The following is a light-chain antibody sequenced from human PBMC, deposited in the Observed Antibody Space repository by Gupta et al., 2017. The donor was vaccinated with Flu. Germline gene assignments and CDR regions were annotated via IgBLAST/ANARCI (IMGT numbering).Light chain of an antibody. Sequence: EVVLTRSPATLSLSPGERATLSCRASQSVKGALAWYQQKPGQAPRLLVYDASNRAAGIPVKFSGSGSGTDFTLTISNLEPEDFAVYYCQQRDDWPPTFGGGTKVEIK. CDR3: QQRDDWPPT. CDR1: QSVKGA. CDR2: DAS. V-gene: IGKV3-11*01. J-gene: IGKJ4*01.